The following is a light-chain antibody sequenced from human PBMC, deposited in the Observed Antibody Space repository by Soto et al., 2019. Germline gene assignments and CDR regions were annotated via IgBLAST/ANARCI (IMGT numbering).Light chain of an antibody. V-gene: IGKV1-5*03. CDR3: QQDSNYPWT. Sequence: DIQMTQSPSTLSASVGDRVTITCRASQTISSWLAWYQQKPGKAPKVLIHKASSLETGVPSRFSGSGSGTEFTLTISSLQPDDFATYYCQQDSNYPWTFGKGTRVEIE. CDR1: QTISSW. J-gene: IGKJ1*01. CDR2: KAS.